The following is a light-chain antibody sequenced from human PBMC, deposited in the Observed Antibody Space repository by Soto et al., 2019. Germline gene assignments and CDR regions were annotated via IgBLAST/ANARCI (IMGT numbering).Light chain of an antibody. CDR1: NSNIGAGYD. CDR2: GNS. V-gene: IGLV1-40*01. J-gene: IGLJ2*01. CDR3: QSYDSSLSGSVV. Sequence: QSVLTQPPSVSGAPGQRVTISCTGSNSNIGAGYDVHWYQQLPGTAPKLLIYGNSNRPSGVPDRFSGSKSGTSASLAITGLQAEEEADYYCQSYDSSLSGSVVFGGGTKLIVL.